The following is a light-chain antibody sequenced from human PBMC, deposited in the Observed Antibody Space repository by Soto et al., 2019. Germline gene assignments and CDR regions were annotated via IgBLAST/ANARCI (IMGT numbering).Light chain of an antibody. V-gene: IGLV1-40*01. CDR1: SSNLGAGFD. J-gene: IGLJ1*01. Sequence: QSVLTQPPSVSGAPGQRLTISCTGTSSNLGAGFDVHWYQQLPGTPPKLLIYGNTNRPSGVPDRFSGSKSGTSASLAITGLQAEDEADYYCQSYDSTLSARYVFGTGTKLTVL. CDR2: GNT. CDR3: QSYDSTLSARYV.